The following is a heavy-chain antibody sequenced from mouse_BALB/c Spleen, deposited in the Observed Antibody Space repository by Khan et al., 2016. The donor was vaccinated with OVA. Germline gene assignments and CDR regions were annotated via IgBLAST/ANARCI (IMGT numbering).Heavy chain of an antibody. D-gene: IGHD1-1*01. CDR1: GYTFTSYW. CDR2: INPSTGYT. CDR3: ANHGSSSAWLTY. J-gene: IGHJ3*01. V-gene: IGHV1-7*01. Sequence: QVQLQQSGAELAKPGASVKMSCKASGYTFTSYWMHWVKQGPGQGLEWIGYINPSTGYTEYNQSFKDKATLTANKSSNTAYLQLRSLTSEESAVYYCANHGSSSAWLTYWGQGTLVTVSA.